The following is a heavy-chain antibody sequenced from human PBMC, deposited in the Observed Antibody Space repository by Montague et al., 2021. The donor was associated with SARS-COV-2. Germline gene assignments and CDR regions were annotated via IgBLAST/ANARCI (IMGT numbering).Heavy chain of an antibody. Sequence: SVKVSCKAFGYTLSEVPIHWVRQAPGEGLEWMGSFDPEHRETHYTQKFQGRVTMTEDPSTETAYLELNNLISDDTAIYYCATESILGVVIYAFAFWGQGTSVTVSS. D-gene: IGHD3-3*02. J-gene: IGHJ3*01. V-gene: IGHV1-24*01. CDR3: ATESILGVVIYAFAF. CDR1: GYTLSEVP. CDR2: FDPEHRET.